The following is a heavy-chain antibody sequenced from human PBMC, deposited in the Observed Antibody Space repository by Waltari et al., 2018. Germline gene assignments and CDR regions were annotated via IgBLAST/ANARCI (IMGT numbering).Heavy chain of an antibody. V-gene: IGHV3-30-3*01. CDR2: ISHDGSNK. J-gene: IGHJ6*02. CDR1: GFSFSMFA. D-gene: IGHD6-19*01. CDR3: AKDIWSSRSGDMDV. Sequence: QVQLVESGGGVVQPGRSLRLSCEASGFSFSMFAMYWVRQAPGKGLEGVAVISHDGSNKDHADSVKGRFTISRDNSKNTLYLQMNSLRAEDTAVYYCAKDIWSSRSGDMDVWGQGTTVTVSS.